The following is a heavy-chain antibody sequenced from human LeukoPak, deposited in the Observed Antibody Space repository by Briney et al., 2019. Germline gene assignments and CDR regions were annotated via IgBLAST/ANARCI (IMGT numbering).Heavy chain of an antibody. CDR2: ISYDGSNK. CDR1: GFTFSSYG. CDR3: ANPYPQGSFDY. V-gene: IGHV3-30*18. J-gene: IGHJ4*02. Sequence: GGSLRLSCAASGFTFSSYGMHWVRRAPGKGLEWVAVISYDGSNKYYADSVKGRFTISRDNSKNTLYLQMNSLRAEDTAVYYFANPYPQGSFDYWGQGTLVTVSS. D-gene: IGHD2-2*02.